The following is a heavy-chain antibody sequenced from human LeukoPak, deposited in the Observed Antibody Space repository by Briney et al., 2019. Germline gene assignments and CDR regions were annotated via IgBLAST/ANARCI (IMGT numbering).Heavy chain of an antibody. V-gene: IGHV1-24*01. CDR1: GYTLTELS. D-gene: IGHD1-7*01. CDR2: FDPEDGET. J-gene: IGHJ6*02. Sequence: ASVKVSCTVSGYTLTELSMHWVRQAPGKGLEWMGGFDPEDGETIYAQKFQGRVTMTEDTSTDTAYMELSSLRSEDTAVYYCATGSPQYNWNYGPLMDVWGQGTTVTVS. CDR3: ATGSPQYNWNYGPLMDV.